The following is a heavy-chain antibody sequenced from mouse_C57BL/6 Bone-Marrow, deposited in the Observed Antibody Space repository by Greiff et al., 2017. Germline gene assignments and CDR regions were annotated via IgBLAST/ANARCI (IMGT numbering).Heavy chain of an antibody. CDR2: IRNKANGYTT. CDR1: GFTFTDYY. Sequence: EVMLVESGGGLVQPGGSLSLSCAASGFTFTDYYMSWVRQPPGKALEWLGFIRNKANGYTTEYSASVKGRFTISRDNSQSILYLQMNALRAEDSATYYCARFRDPCWYFDVWGTGTTVTVSS. J-gene: IGHJ1*03. CDR3: ARFRDPCWYFDV. D-gene: IGHD3-3*01. V-gene: IGHV7-3*01.